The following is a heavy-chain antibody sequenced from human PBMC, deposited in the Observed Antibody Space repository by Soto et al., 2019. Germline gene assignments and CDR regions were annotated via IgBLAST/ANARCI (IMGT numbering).Heavy chain of an antibody. V-gene: IGHV5-51*01. Sequence: GESLKISCKGSGYSFTSYWIGWVRQMPGKGPEWMGIIYPGDSDTRYSPSFQGQVTISADKSISTAYLQWSSLKASDTAMYYCARRTVATIPYCSGGSCYYAYFDYWGQGTLVTVSS. D-gene: IGHD2-15*01. CDR3: ARRTVATIPYCSGGSCYYAYFDY. CDR2: IYPGDSDT. J-gene: IGHJ4*02. CDR1: GYSFTSYW.